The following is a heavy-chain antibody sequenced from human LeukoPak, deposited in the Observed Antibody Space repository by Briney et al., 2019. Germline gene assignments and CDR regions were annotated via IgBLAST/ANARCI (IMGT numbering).Heavy chain of an antibody. V-gene: IGHV3-30*18. CDR3: AKEPFSWTGAFFDY. Sequence: PGGSLRLSCGASGFTFSSYGMHWVRQAPGKGLEWVAVISYDGNKKYYADSVKGRFTISRDNSKNTLYLQMNSLRAEDTAVYYCAKEPFSWTGAFFDYWGQGTLVTVSS. CDR1: GFTFSSYG. CDR2: ISYDGNKK. D-gene: IGHD3/OR15-3a*01. J-gene: IGHJ4*02.